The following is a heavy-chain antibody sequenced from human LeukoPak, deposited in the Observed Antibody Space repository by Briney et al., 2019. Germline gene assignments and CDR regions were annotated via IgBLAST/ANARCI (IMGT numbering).Heavy chain of an antibody. J-gene: IGHJ4*02. CDR2: IHYGGST. CDR3: ARHREMPTVLVNFDY. CDR1: GASISSSSHC. Sequence: SETLSLTCIVSGASISSSSHCWGWIRQPPGKGLEWIGSIHYGGSTYYNPSLKSRVTISVDTSKSQFSLKLSSVTATDTAVYYCARHREMPTVLVNFDYWEQGNLVTVSS. V-gene: IGHV4-39*01. D-gene: IGHD5-24*01.